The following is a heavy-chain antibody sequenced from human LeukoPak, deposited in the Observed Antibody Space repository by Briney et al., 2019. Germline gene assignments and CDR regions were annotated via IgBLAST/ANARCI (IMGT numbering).Heavy chain of an antibody. D-gene: IGHD3-10*01. J-gene: IGHJ5*02. CDR1: GGSISSSSYY. Sequence: SETLSLTCTVSGGSISSSSYYWGWIRQPPGKGLEWIGSIYYSGSTYYNPSLKSRVTISVDTSKNQFSLKLSSVTAADTAVYYCARDKYYGSGNYGKYNWFDPWGQGALVTVSS. CDR2: IYYSGST. CDR3: ARDKYYGSGNYGKYNWFDP. V-gene: IGHV4-39*07.